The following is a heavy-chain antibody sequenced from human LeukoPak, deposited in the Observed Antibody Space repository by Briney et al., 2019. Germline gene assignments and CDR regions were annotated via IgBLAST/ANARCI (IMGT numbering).Heavy chain of an antibody. J-gene: IGHJ4*02. CDR1: GYTFTSYG. CDR2: ISAYNGNT. Sequence: GASVRVSCKASGYTFTSYGISWVRQAPGQGLEWMGWISAYNGNTNYAQKLQGRVTMTTDTSTRTAYMELRRLRSDDTAVYYCARDQVPNAYYYDSSGYYYWGQGTLVTVSS. D-gene: IGHD3-22*01. V-gene: IGHV1-18*01. CDR3: ARDQVPNAYYYDSSGYYY.